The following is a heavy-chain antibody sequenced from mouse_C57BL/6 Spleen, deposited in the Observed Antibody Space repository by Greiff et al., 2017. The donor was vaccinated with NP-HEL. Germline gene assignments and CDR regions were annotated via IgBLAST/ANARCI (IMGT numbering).Heavy chain of an antibody. V-gene: IGHV5-4*03. J-gene: IGHJ1*03. D-gene: IGHD2-10*01. Sequence: EVKVVESGGGLVKPGGSLKLSCAASGFTFSSYAMSWVRQTPEKRLEWVATISDGGSYTYYPDNVKGRVTISRDNAKNNLYLQMSHLKSEDTAMYYCARGLLRYFDVWGTGTTVTVSS. CDR1: GFTFSSYA. CDR3: ARGLLRYFDV. CDR2: ISDGGSYT.